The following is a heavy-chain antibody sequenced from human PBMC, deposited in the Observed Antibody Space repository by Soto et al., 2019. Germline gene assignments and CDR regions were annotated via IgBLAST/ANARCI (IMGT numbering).Heavy chain of an antibody. V-gene: IGHV3-23*01. CDR2: ISPGGGST. Sequence: EVQLLESGGDLVQPGGSLRLSCAASGFTFSSYAMSWVRQAPGKGLEWVSTISPGGGSTYYADSVEGRFTISRDNSKSSLHLQLNSLRDDDTAVYYCAKDRGSGDQERVRFDPWGQGTLVTVSS. D-gene: IGHD2-15*01. CDR1: GFTFSSYA. J-gene: IGHJ5*02. CDR3: AKDRGSGDQERVRFDP.